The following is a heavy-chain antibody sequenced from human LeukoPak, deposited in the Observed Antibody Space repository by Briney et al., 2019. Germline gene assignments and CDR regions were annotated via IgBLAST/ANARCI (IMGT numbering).Heavy chain of an antibody. Sequence: SETLSLTCTVSGGSISSGSYYWGWIRQPPGKGLEWIGSIYYTGNSYCSPSLKSRVTISVDASKHQFSLNLRSVTAADTAVYYCARLMSHWYFDLWGRGTLATVSS. CDR1: GGSISSGSYY. CDR2: IYYTGNS. J-gene: IGHJ2*01. D-gene: IGHD3-10*02. CDR3: ARLMSHWYFDL. V-gene: IGHV4-39*01.